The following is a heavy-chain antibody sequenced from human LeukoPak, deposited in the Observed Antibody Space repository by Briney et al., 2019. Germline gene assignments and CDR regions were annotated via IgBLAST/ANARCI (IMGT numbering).Heavy chain of an antibody. CDR1: GFTFSNYW. D-gene: IGHD3-22*01. CDR3: ARDLGQYYDTSDNWFDP. CDR2: ISSDGINT. J-gene: IGHJ5*02. Sequence: GGSLRLSCAASGFTFSNYWMHWVRQAPGKGLVWVSRISSDGINTSYADSVKGRFTISRDNAKNTLNLQMNSLRAEDTAVYYCARDLGQYYDTSDNWFDPWGQGTLVTVSS. V-gene: IGHV3-74*01.